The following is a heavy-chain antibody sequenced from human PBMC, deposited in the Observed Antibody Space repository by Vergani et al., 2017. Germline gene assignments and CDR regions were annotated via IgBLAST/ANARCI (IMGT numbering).Heavy chain of an antibody. Sequence: QVQLQQWGGGLLKPSETLSLTCVVNGGSFTSYHWTWIRQSPGEGLEWVGDIDHTGRPDYNPSLKSRLTMSVDTSKNQFSLKLSSVTAADTAVYYCARGRQYQLPKRSRGWFDPWGQGTLVTVSS. CDR2: IDHTGRP. J-gene: IGHJ5*02. CDR1: GGSFTSYH. CDR3: ARGRQYQLPKRSRGWFDP. V-gene: IGHV4-34*01. D-gene: IGHD2-2*01.